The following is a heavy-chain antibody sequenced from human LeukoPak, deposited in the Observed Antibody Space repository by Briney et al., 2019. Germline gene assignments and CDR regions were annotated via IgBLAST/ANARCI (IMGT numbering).Heavy chain of an antibody. Sequence: ASVKVSCKASGYTFTNYNMHWVRQAPGQGLEWLAIINPNGGNTNYAQRFQGRVTMTRDTSTNTVYMELNSLTSEDTAVYFCAKDAPGEYYYDSSGGGYFDYWGQGTLVTVSS. J-gene: IGHJ4*02. CDR1: GYTFTNYN. CDR3: AKDAPGEYYYDSSGGGYFDY. D-gene: IGHD3-22*01. V-gene: IGHV1-46*01. CDR2: INPNGGNT.